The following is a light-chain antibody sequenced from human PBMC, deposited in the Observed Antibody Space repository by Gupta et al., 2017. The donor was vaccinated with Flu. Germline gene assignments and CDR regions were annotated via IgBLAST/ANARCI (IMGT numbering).Light chain of an antibody. CDR3: QQYKNWPGLI. J-gene: IGKJ4*01. CDR2: GAS. CDR1: QSVSNN. V-gene: IGKV3-15*01. Sequence: EIVMTQSPATLSVSPGERATLSCRASQSVSNNLAWYHQKPGQAPRLLIYGASTRATGIPARFSGSGSGTEFTLTIRSLQSEDFAVYYCQQYKNWPGLIFGGGTKVEIK.